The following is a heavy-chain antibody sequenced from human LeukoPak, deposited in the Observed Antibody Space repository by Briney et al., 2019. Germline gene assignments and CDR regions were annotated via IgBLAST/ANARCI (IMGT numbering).Heavy chain of an antibody. Sequence: VASVKVSCKVSGYTLTELSMHWVRQAPGKGLEWMGGYDPEDGETVYAQKFQDRVNMTEDTSKDTAYMELNSLRFEDTAVYYCVESLGYWGQGTLVTVSS. CDR2: YDPEDGET. CDR3: VESLGY. V-gene: IGHV1-24*01. J-gene: IGHJ4*02. CDR1: GYTLTELS. D-gene: IGHD3-16*01.